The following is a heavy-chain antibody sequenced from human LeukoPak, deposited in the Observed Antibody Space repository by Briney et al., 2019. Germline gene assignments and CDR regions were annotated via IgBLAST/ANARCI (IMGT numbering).Heavy chain of an antibody. D-gene: IGHD2-21*02. CDR3: ARQGYCGGDCYSPNWFDP. CDR1: GYIFTSYW. CDR2: IYPGDSDT. V-gene: IGHV5-51*01. J-gene: IGHJ5*02. Sequence: GESLKISCKGSGYIFTSYWIGWVRQTPGKGLEWMGIIYPGDSDTRYSPSFQGQVTISADKSISTAYLQWSSLKASDTAMYYCARQGYCGGDCYSPNWFDPWGQGTLVTVSS.